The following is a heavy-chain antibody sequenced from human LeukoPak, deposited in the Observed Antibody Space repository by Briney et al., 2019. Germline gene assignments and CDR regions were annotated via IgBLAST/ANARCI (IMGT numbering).Heavy chain of an antibody. V-gene: IGHV3-9*01. Sequence: GGSLRLSCAASGFTFDDYAMHWVRQAPGKGLEWVSGISWNSGSIGYADSVKGRFTISRDNAKNYLYLQMNSLRAEDTALYYFAKDVEYSSSPNFDYWGQGTLVTVSS. J-gene: IGHJ4*02. CDR2: ISWNSGSI. D-gene: IGHD6-6*01. CDR3: AKDVEYSSSPNFDY. CDR1: GFTFDDYA.